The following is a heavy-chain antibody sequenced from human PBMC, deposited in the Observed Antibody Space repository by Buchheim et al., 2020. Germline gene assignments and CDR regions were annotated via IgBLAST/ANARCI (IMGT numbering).Heavy chain of an antibody. Sequence: QVQLVQSGAEVKKPGASVKVSCKASGYTFTGYYMHWVRQAPGQGLEWMGWINPNSGGTNYAQKFQGRVTMTRDTSLSTPYMELSRLRSDDTAVYYCARVDQNMVRGVIYTFDYWGQGTL. CDR2: INPNSGGT. CDR1: GYTFTGYY. J-gene: IGHJ4*02. CDR3: ARVDQNMVRGVIYTFDY. D-gene: IGHD3-10*01. V-gene: IGHV1-2*02.